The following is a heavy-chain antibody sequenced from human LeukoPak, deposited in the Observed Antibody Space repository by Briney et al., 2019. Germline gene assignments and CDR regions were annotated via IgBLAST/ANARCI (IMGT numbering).Heavy chain of an antibody. CDR1: GYTFTGYY. D-gene: IGHD2/OR15-2a*01. CDR2: INPNSGGT. CDR3: ARDREYLYYYYGMDV. Sequence: ASVKVSCKASGYTFTGYYMHWVRQAPGQGLEWMGWINPNSGGTNYAQKFQGRVTMTRDTSISTAYMELSRLRSDDTAVCYCARDREYLYYYYGMDVWGQGTTVTVSS. V-gene: IGHV1-2*02. J-gene: IGHJ6*02.